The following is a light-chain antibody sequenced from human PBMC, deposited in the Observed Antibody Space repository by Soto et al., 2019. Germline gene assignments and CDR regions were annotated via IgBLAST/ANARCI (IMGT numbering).Light chain of an antibody. J-gene: IGKJ2*01. V-gene: IGKV3-20*01. Sequence: EIVLTQSPGTLSLSPGERATLSCRASQSVSSSYLAWYQQKPGQAPRLLIYGASSRATGIPDRFSGSGSGTAFTLTISSLEPEDFAVYYWQQYVSSPPGYTFGQGTKLEIK. CDR1: QSVSSSY. CDR3: QQYVSSPPGYT. CDR2: GAS.